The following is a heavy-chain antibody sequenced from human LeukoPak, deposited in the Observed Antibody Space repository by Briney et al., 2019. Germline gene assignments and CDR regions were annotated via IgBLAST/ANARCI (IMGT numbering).Heavy chain of an antibody. J-gene: IGHJ6*03. D-gene: IGHD2-21*01. V-gene: IGHV1-2*02. Sequence: ASVKVSCKASGYTSTGYYMHWVRQAPGQGLEWMGWINPNSGGTNYAQKFQGRVTMTRDTSISTAYMELSRLRSDDTAVYYCARGARADWYYYYYMDVWGKGTTVTVSS. CDR3: ARGARADWYYYYYMDV. CDR2: INPNSGGT. CDR1: GYTSTGYY.